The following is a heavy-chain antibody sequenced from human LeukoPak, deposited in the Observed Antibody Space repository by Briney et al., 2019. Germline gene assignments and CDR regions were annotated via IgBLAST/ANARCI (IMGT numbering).Heavy chain of an antibody. D-gene: IGHD6-13*01. J-gene: IGHJ4*02. Sequence: GGSLRLSCAASGFTFSSYSMNWVRQAPGKGLEWVSTISGSGGSTYYADSVKGRFTISRDNFKNTLYLQMNSLRAEDTAIYYCAKDAGSWYVDYWGQGALVTVSS. CDR2: ISGSGGST. CDR3: AKDAGSWYVDY. V-gene: IGHV3-23*01. CDR1: GFTFSSYS.